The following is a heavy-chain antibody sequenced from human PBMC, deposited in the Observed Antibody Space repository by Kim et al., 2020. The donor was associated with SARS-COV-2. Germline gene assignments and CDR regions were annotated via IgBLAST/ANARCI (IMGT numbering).Heavy chain of an antibody. CDR1: GGTFSSYA. CDR2: IIPIFGTA. D-gene: IGHD3-9*01. V-gene: IGHV1-69*13. J-gene: IGHJ4*02. CDR3: ARDPTFLLSSDILTGRPSGYFDY. Sequence: SVKVSCKASGGTFSSYAISWVRQAPGQGLEWMGGIIPIFGTANYAQKFQGRVTITADESTSTAYMELSSLRSEDTAVYYCARDPTFLLSSDILTGRPSGYFDYWGQGTLVTVSS.